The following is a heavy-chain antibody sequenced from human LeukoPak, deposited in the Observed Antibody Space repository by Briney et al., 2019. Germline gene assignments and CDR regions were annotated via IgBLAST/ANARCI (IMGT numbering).Heavy chain of an antibody. Sequence: SETLSLTCTVSGGSISSGGYYWSWIRQPPGKGLEWIGYIYHSGSTYYNPSLKSRVTISVDRSKNQFSLKLSSVTAADTAVYYCAGAGDDFWSGYLFDYWGQGTLVTVSS. V-gene: IGHV4-30-2*01. CDR3: AGAGDDFWSGYLFDY. D-gene: IGHD3-3*01. CDR1: GGSISSGGYY. CDR2: IYHSGST. J-gene: IGHJ4*02.